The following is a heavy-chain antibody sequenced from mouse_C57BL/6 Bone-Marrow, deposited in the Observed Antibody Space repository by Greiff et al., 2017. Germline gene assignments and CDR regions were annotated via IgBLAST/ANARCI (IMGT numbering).Heavy chain of an antibody. Sequence: VQLQQPGAELVKPGASVKLSCKASGYTFTSYWMHWVKQRPGQGLEWIGKIHPSNSSTNYNEKFKDKATLTVDKSSSTAYMQLSSLTSEDSAVYYCARSVDYLFAYCGQGTLVLVSA. CDR2: IHPSNSST. V-gene: IGHV1-69*02. J-gene: IGHJ3*01. CDR3: ARSVDYLFAY. D-gene: IGHD2-4*01. CDR1: GYTFTSYW.